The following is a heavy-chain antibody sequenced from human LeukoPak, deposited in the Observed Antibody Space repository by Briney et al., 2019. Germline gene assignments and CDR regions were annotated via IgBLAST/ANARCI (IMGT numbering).Heavy chain of an antibody. CDR2: IYYSGST. CDR1: GGSISSYY. J-gene: IGHJ3*02. CDR3: ARGLGYCSSTSCYRDAFDI. D-gene: IGHD2-2*01. Sequence: SETLSLTCTVSGGSISSYYWSWIRQPPGKGLEWIGYIYYSGSTSYNPSLKSRVTISVDTSKDQFSLKLSSVTAADAAVFYCARGLGYCSSTSCYRDAFDIWGQGTMVTVSS. V-gene: IGHV4-59*01.